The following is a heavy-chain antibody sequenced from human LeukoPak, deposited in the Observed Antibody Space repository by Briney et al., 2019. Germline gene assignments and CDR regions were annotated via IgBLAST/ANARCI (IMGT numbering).Heavy chain of an antibody. D-gene: IGHD3-22*01. Sequence: ASVKVSCKASGYTFTSDYMNWVRQAPGQGLEWMGIVHSSGGVIKYAQEFQDRLTVTRDTSTSTIYMELSSLRSEDTAVYYCARDWDYYDSSGYYFDYWGQGTLVTVSS. J-gene: IGHJ4*02. CDR1: GYTFTSDY. CDR2: VHSSGGVI. CDR3: ARDWDYYDSSGYYFDY. V-gene: IGHV1-46*01.